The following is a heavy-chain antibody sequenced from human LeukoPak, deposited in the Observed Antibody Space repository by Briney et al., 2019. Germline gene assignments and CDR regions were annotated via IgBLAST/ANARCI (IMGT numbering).Heavy chain of an antibody. CDR3: ARAGPYYYGSGSYYNNY. Sequence: GRSLRLSCAASGFTFSTYGMHWVRQAPGKELEWVAVIWDDGRNHFYADSVKGRFTISRDNSKNTLYLQMNSLRAEDTAVYYCARAGPYYYGSGSYYNNYWGQGTLVTVSS. CDR1: GFTFSTYG. CDR2: IWDDGRNH. D-gene: IGHD3-10*01. J-gene: IGHJ4*02. V-gene: IGHV3-33*01.